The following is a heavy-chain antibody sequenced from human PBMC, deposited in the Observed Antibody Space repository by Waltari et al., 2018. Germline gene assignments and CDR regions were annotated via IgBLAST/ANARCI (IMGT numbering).Heavy chain of an antibody. Sequence: QLQLQESGPGLVKPSETLSLTCTVSGGSISSSSYYWGWIRQPPGKGLEWIGSIYYSGSTYYNPSLKSRVTISVDTSKNQFSLKLSAVTAADTAVYYCARDMTGGYYYMDVWGKGTTVTVSS. J-gene: IGHJ6*03. CDR2: IYYSGST. V-gene: IGHV4-39*07. CDR1: GGSISSSSYY. D-gene: IGHD3-16*01. CDR3: ARDMTGGYYYMDV.